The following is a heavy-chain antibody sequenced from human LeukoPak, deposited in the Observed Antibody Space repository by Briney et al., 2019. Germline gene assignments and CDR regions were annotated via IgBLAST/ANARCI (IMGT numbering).Heavy chain of an antibody. V-gene: IGHV1-2*02. Sequence: ASVKVSCKASGYTFTGYYMHWVRQAPGQVLEWMGWINPNSGCTNYAQKFQGRVTMTRDTSISTAYMELSRLRSDDTAVYYCARDKSATMVRAKSYYYYYMDVWGKGTTVTVSS. D-gene: IGHD3-10*01. CDR2: INPNSGCT. J-gene: IGHJ6*03. CDR3: ARDKSATMVRAKSYYYYYMDV. CDR1: GYTFTGYY.